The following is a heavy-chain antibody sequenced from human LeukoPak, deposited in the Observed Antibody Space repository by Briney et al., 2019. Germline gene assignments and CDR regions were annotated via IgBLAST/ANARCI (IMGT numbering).Heavy chain of an antibody. J-gene: IGHJ6*02. CDR1: GFGFGQYE. D-gene: IGHD1-14*01. CDR2: ISVRAATI. V-gene: IGHV3-48*03. CDR3: AKDFPHWYEVPHGMDV. Sequence: GGSLRLSCAVSGFGFGQYEMNWVRQAPGKGLEGIAYISVRAATIYYGDSAEGRFTISRDDAKNSLYLQMNGLRVEDTAIYYCAKDFPHWYEVPHGMDVWGQGTTVTV.